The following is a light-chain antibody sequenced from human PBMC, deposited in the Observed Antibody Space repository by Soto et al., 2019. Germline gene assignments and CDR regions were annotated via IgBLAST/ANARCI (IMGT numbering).Light chain of an antibody. J-gene: IGLJ1*01. CDR2: DKN. CDR3: GTWLSDSYV. V-gene: IGLV1-51*01. Sequence: QSVLTPPPSVSAVPGRKVTIPRSAGSCNIGSTDVCLYQQVPATAPKFLIYDKNKRPSGIPDRFSGSKSGTSATLGISALQTGDEADYYCGTWLSDSYVVGRGTKVTVL. CDR1: SCNIGSTD.